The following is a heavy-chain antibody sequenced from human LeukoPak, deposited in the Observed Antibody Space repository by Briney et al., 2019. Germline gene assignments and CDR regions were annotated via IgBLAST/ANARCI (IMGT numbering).Heavy chain of an antibody. V-gene: IGHV3-23*01. D-gene: IGHD3-22*01. J-gene: IGHJ4*02. Sequence: PGGSLRLSCAASGFTFSSYGMSWVRQAPGEGLEWVSAISGSGGSTYYADSVKGRFTISRDNSKNTLYLQMNSLRAEDTAVYYCAKDRTYYYDSSGYDYWGQGTLVAVSS. CDR2: ISGSGGST. CDR1: GFTFSSYG. CDR3: AKDRTYYYDSSGYDY.